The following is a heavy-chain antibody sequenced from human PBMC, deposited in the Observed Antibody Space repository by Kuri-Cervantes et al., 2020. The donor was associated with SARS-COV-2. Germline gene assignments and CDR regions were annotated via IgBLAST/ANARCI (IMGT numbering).Heavy chain of an antibody. CDR3: ARGRGSSWRLNAFDI. D-gene: IGHD6-13*01. V-gene: IGHV4-28*03. CDR1: GYSISSSNW. Sequence: SETLSLTCAVSGYSISSSNWWGWIRQPPGKGLEWIGYIYYSGSTYYNPSLKSRVTMSVDTSKNQFSLKLSSVTAVDTAVYYCARGRGSSWRLNAFDIWGQGTMVTVSS. J-gene: IGHJ3*02. CDR2: IYYSGST.